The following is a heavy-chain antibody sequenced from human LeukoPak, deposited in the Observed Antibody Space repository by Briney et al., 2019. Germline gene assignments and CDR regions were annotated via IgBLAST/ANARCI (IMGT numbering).Heavy chain of an antibody. CDR1: GFNFNTFW. D-gene: IGHD2-15*01. V-gene: IGHV3-7*01. CDR2: IKEDGSEE. J-gene: IGHJ4*02. CDR3: VRQRRYCSGDSCYQRTFDY. Sequence: GGSLRLSCAASGFNFNTFWMTWVRQAPGKGLEWVANIKEDGSEEYYVDSVKGRFTISRDNAKNSLYLQMNSLRAEDTAVYYCVRQRRYCSGDSCYQRTFDYWGQGTLVTVSS.